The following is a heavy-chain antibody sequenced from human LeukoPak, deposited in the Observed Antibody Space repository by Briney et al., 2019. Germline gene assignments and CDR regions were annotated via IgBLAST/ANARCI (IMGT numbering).Heavy chain of an antibody. J-gene: IGHJ4*02. Sequence: SEALSLTCAVYGGSFSGYHWSWIRQPPGKGLEWIGEINHSGSTNYNPSLKSRVTISVGTSKNQFSLKLSSVTAADTAVYYCARASYYYDSSGYYYGPPGPYYFDYWGQGTLVTVSS. V-gene: IGHV4-34*01. D-gene: IGHD3-22*01. CDR3: ARASYYYDSSGYYYGPPGPYYFDY. CDR1: GGSFSGYH. CDR2: INHSGST.